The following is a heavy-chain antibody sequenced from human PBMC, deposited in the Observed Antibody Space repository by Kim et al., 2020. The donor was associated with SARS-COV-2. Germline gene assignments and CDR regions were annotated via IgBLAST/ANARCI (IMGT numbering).Heavy chain of an antibody. V-gene: IGHV6-1*01. J-gene: IGHJ6*02. Sequence: SQTLSLTCAISGDSVSSNSAAWNWIRQSPSRGLEWLGRTYYRSKWYNDYAVSVKSRITINPDTSKNQFSLQLNSVTPEDTAVYYCARSSTGYSSSWSTPTGEYYYYGMDVWGQGTTVTVSS. CDR1: GDSVSSNSAA. CDR2: TYYRSKWYN. CDR3: ARSSTGYSSSWSTPTGEYYYYGMDV. D-gene: IGHD6-13*01.